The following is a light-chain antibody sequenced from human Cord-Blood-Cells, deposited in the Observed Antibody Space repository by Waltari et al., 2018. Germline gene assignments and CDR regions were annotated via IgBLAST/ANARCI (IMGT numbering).Light chain of an antibody. Sequence: ENVLTQSPGNPSLSPGERATLSCRASQSVSSSYLAWYQQKPGLAPRLLIYGASSRATGIPDRFSGSGSGTDFTLTISRLEPEDFAVYYCQQYGSSPLTFGGGTKVEIK. V-gene: IGKV3-20*01. CDR1: QSVSSSY. CDR2: GAS. CDR3: QQYGSSPLT. J-gene: IGKJ4*01.